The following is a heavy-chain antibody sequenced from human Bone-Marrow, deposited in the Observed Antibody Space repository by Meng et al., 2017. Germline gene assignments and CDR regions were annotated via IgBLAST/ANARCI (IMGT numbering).Heavy chain of an antibody. Sequence: GSLRLSCAVYGGSFSGYYWSWIRQPPGKGLEWIGEINHSGITNYNPSLKSRVTISVDTSKNQFSLKLSSVTAADTAVYYCARNHYYDSSGGITDAFDIWGQGTMVTVSS. CDR1: GGSFSGYY. D-gene: IGHD3-22*01. J-gene: IGHJ3*02. CDR3: ARNHYYDSSGGITDAFDI. CDR2: INHSGIT. V-gene: IGHV4-34*01.